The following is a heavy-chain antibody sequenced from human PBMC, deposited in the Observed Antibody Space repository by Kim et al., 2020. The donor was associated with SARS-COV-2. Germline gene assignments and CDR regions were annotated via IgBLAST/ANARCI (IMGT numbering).Heavy chain of an antibody. V-gene: IGHV1-46*01. J-gene: IGHJ4*02. CDR3: ARRYSYGLDY. Sequence: YARMFYARVTMTSDTSTSTVYMELRSLRSEDTAVYYCARRYSYGLDYWGQGTLVTVSS. D-gene: IGHD5-18*01.